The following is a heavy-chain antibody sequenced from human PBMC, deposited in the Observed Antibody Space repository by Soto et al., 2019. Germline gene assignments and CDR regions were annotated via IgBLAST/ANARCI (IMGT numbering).Heavy chain of an antibody. J-gene: IGHJ6*02. CDR2: ISYDGSNK. V-gene: IGHV3-30-3*01. D-gene: IGHD3-22*01. Sequence: GGSLRLSCAASGFTFSSYAMHWVRQAPGKGLEWVAVISYDGSNKYYADSVKGRFTISRDNSKNTLYLQMNSLRAEDTAVYYCALAYYDSSATYYYYYGMDVWGQGTTVTVS. CDR3: ALAYYDSSATYYYYYGMDV. CDR1: GFTFSSYA.